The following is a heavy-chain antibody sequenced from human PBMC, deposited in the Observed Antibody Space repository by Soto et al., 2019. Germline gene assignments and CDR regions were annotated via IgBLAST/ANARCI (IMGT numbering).Heavy chain of an antibody. CDR2: IYYSGST. Sequence: QVQLQESGPGLVKPSETLSLTCTVSGGSVSSGSYYWSWIRQPPGKGLEWIGYIYYSGSTNYNPSLKSRVTISVDTSKNQFSLKLSSVTAADTAVDYCARGIMLENWFDPWSQGTLVTVSS. CDR1: GGSVSSGSYY. D-gene: IGHD2-8*01. J-gene: IGHJ5*02. V-gene: IGHV4-61*01. CDR3: ARGIMLENWFDP.